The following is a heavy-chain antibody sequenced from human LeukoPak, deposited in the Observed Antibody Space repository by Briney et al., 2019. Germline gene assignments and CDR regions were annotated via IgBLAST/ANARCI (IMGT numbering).Heavy chain of an antibody. J-gene: IGHJ3*02. CDR2: MDPNSGNT. Sequence: ASVKVSCKASGYTFTSYDINWVRQATGQGLEWMGWMDPNSGNTGYAQKFQGRVTMTRNTSISTDYMEMSSLRSEDTAVYYCARGRRDSSGYYFINAFDIWGQGTMVTVSS. V-gene: IGHV1-8*01. CDR1: GYTFTSYD. D-gene: IGHD3-22*01. CDR3: ARGRRDSSGYYFINAFDI.